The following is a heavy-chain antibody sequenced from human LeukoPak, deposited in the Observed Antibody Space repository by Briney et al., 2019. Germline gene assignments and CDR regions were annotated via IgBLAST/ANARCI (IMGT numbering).Heavy chain of an antibody. CDR3: AKDFYGYVWGSYRSYFDY. CDR2: ISYDGSNK. D-gene: IGHD3-16*02. V-gene: IGHV3-30*18. CDR1: GFTFSSYG. Sequence: GGSLRLSCAASGFTFSSYGMHWVRQAPGKGLEWVAVISYDGSNKYHADSVKGRFTISRDNSKNTLYLQMNSLRAEDTAVYYCAKDFYGYVWGSYRSYFDYWGQGTLVTVSS. J-gene: IGHJ4*02.